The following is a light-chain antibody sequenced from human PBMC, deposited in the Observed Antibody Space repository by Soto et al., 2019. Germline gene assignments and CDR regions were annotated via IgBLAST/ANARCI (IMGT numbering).Light chain of an antibody. Sequence: EIVLTQSPGTLSLSPGERATLSCRASHSVSSIYLAWYQQKPGQAPRLLIYGASSRATGIPDRFSGSRYGTDFTLTISRLEPEDFAVYYCQQYCSSPPYTFGQGTKVEIK. V-gene: IGKV3-20*01. CDR3: QQYCSSPPYT. J-gene: IGKJ2*01. CDR2: GAS. CDR1: HSVSSIY.